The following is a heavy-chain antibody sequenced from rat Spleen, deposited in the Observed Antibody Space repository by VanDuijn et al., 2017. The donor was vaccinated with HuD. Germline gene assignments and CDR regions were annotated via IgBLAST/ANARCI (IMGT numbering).Heavy chain of an antibody. V-gene: IGHV5-20*01. CDR2: ISYDGSST. CDR1: GFTFSNYD. CDR3: TTQREWYFDF. J-gene: IGHJ1*01. Sequence: EVQLVESGGGLVQPGRSMKLSCAASGFTFSNYDMAWVRQAPTKGLEWVASISYDGSSTYYRDSVKGRFTISRDNAKSTLYLQMDSLRSEDTATYYCTTQREWYFDFWGPGTMVTVSS. D-gene: IGHD5-1*01.